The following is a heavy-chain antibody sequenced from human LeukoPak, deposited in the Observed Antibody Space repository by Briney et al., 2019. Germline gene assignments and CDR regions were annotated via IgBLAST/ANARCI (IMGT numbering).Heavy chain of an antibody. CDR3: TKDLALYTGPYSGSFYSPIDC. V-gene: IGHV3-23*01. J-gene: IGHJ4*02. CDR1: GFTFSNYA. CDR2: ISGSGDNT. Sequence: GGSLRLSCAASGFTFSNYAMSWARQAPGKGLEWVSSISGSGDNTYYADSVKGRFTISRDNFKNTLYVQMNSLKAEDTAVYYCTKDLALYTGPYSGSFYSPIDCWGQGTLVTVSS. D-gene: IGHD1-26*01.